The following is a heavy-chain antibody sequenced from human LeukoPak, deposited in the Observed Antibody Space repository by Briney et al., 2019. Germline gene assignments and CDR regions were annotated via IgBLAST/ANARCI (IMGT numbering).Heavy chain of an antibody. CDR3: ARATTIFGVVTHFDY. CDR2: ISSSSSYI. Sequence: GGSLRLSCAVSGFSFSCCWMSWVRQAPGKGLEWVSSISSSSSYIYYADSVKGRFTISRDNAKNSLYLQMNSLRAEDTAVYYCARATTIFGVVTHFDYWGQGTLVTVSS. CDR1: GFSFSCCW. V-gene: IGHV3-21*01. J-gene: IGHJ4*02. D-gene: IGHD3-3*01.